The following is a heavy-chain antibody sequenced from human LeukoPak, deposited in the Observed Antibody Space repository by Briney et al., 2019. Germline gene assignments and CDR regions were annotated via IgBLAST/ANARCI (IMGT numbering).Heavy chain of an antibody. Sequence: PWASVKVSCKVSGYTLTELSMHWVRQAPGKGLEWMGGFDPEDGETIYAQKFQGRVTMTEDTSTDTAYMEQSSLRSEDTAVYYCATRAAAGTGGFDYWGQGALVTVSS. V-gene: IGHV1-24*01. J-gene: IGHJ4*02. CDR3: ATRAAAGTGGFDY. D-gene: IGHD6-13*01. CDR2: FDPEDGET. CDR1: GYTLTELS.